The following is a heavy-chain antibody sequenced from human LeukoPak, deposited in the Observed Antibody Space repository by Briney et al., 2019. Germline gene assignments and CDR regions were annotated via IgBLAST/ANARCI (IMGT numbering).Heavy chain of an antibody. CDR1: GFTFSDYS. D-gene: IGHD6-19*01. Sequence: GGSLRLSCAASGFTFSDYSLTWIRQAPGKGLEWFSYISSSGSTIYYADSVKGRFTISRDNAKNSLYLQMNSLRAEDTAVYYCARGKYSSGWYGDYWGQGTLVTVSS. V-gene: IGHV3-11*04. CDR2: ISSSGSTI. J-gene: IGHJ4*02. CDR3: ARGKYSSGWYGDY.